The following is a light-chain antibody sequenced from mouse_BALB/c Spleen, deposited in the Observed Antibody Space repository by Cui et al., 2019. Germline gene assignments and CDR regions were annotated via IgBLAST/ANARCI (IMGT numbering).Light chain of an antibody. CDR1: QTIGTW. J-gene: IGKJ2*01. V-gene: IGKV12-98*01. CDR3: QRLYSTPYT. CDR2: AAT. Sequence: DIQMTQSPASQSASLGESVTITCLASQTIGTWLAWYQQKPGKSPQLLIYAATSLADGVPSRFSGSGSGTKFSFKISSLQAEDFVGYYCQRLYSTPYTFGGGTKLEIK.